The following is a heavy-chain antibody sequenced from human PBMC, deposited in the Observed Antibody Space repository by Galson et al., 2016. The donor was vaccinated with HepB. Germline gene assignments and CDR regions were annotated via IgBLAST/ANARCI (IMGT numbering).Heavy chain of an antibody. D-gene: IGHD3-16*01. CDR1: GFTFRSYG. V-gene: IGHV3-30*18. J-gene: IGHJ4*02. Sequence: SLRLSCAASGFTFRSYGMSWVRQVPGKGLEWVAVTAYDGSNKYYADSVKGRFTISRDNSKNTLYLQMNSLRPEDTAVYFCAKAGYHGADAYYYYFDYWGQGTLVTVSS. CDR3: AKAGYHGADAYYYYFDY. CDR2: TAYDGSNK.